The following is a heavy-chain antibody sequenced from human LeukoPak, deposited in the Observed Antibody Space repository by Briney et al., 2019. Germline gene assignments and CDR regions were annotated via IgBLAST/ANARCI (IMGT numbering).Heavy chain of an antibody. CDR1: GFTFSSYA. CDR3: AKGGELAYFYYYGMDV. D-gene: IGHD1-1*01. CDR2: IGASGT. V-gene: IGHV3-23*01. J-gene: IGHJ6*02. Sequence: GGSLRLSCAASGFTFSSYAMTWVRQAPGKGLEWVSGIGASGTYYADSVKGRFTISRDNSKNTLYLQMNSLRAEDTAVYYCAKGGELAYFYYYGMDVWGQGTTVTVSS.